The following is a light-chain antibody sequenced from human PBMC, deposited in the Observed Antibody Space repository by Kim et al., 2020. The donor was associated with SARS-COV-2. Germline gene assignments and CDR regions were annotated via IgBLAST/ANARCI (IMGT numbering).Light chain of an antibody. V-gene: IGKV1-39*01. CDR1: QSISSY. J-gene: IGKJ1*01. CDR2: ETS. CDR3: QQSSSTPVT. Sequence: DIQMTQSPSSLSASVGDRVTITCRASQSISSYLNWYQQKPGKAPNLLIFETSRLQSGVPSRFTGSGSGTHFTLTISSLQPEDFATYYCQQSSSTPVTFGLGTKVDIK.